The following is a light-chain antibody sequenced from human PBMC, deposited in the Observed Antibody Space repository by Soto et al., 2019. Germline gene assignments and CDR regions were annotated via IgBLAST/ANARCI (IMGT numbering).Light chain of an antibody. Sequence: DIVMTQSPLTLSVSPGESATLSCRASERVSTNLAWYQQTPGQAPRLLIYSASRRPTDIPVRFSGSGSGAEFTLTISSLQSDDFAVYYCQQYHNWPPLTFGGGTKVDIK. CDR1: ERVSTN. CDR2: SAS. CDR3: QQYHNWPPLT. V-gene: IGKV3-15*01. J-gene: IGKJ4*01.